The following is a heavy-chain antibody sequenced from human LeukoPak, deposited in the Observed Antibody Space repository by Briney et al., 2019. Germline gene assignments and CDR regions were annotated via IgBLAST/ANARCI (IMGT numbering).Heavy chain of an antibody. Sequence: PSETLSLTCTVSNGSIGSYYWTWIRQPAGKGLEWIGRIHRTGSTNYNPSLTSRVIMSVDTSKNQFSLRLTSVTAADTAVYYCAREGARDDFVVVPAALDFWGLGTLVTVSS. D-gene: IGHD2-2*01. V-gene: IGHV4-4*07. CDR1: NGSIGSYY. CDR2: IHRTGST. CDR3: AREGARDDFVVVPAALDF. J-gene: IGHJ4*02.